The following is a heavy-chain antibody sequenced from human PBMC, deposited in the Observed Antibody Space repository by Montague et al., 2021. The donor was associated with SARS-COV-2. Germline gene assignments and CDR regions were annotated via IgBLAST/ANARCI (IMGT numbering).Heavy chain of an antibody. J-gene: IGHJ4*02. V-gene: IGHV4-39*07. CDR1: GASISSSSYY. D-gene: IGHD6-13*01. CDR2: IYYSGST. CDR3: ARLSSIAAAGREGYFDY. Sequence: SETLSLTCTVSGASISSSSYYWGWIRQPPGKGLEWIENIYYSGSTYYNPSLKSRVTLSVDTSKNQFSLKLSSVTAADTAVYYCARLSSIAAAGREGYFDYWGQGTLVTVSS.